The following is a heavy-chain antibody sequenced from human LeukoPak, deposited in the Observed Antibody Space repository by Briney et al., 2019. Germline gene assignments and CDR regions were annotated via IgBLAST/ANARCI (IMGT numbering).Heavy chain of an antibody. J-gene: IGHJ4*02. CDR1: GFTFSSYA. Sequence: PGGSLRLSCAASGFTFSSYALSWVRQAPGKGLEWVSTISGNGGSTSYAASVKGRFTISRDNSKNTLYLQMNSLRAEDTALYYCARDKGERRYFDWVFDNWGRGTLVTVSS. V-gene: IGHV3-23*01. CDR2: ISGNGGST. D-gene: IGHD3-9*01. CDR3: ARDKGERRYFDWVFDN.